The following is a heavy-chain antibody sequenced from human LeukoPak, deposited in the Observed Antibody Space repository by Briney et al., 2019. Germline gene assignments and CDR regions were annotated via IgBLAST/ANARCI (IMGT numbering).Heavy chain of an antibody. D-gene: IGHD3-3*01. CDR1: GGSISSSPYY. Sequence: KSSQTLSLTCTVSGGSISSSPYYWSWFRQRPGKGLEWMGYISYSGSASYNPSLKSRLAISADTSTNLLSLRLNSVTDADTAVFYCAGAPNQDFFDYWGQGTLVTFSS. CDR2: ISYSGSA. J-gene: IGHJ4*02. V-gene: IGHV4-31*03. CDR3: AGAPNQDFFDY.